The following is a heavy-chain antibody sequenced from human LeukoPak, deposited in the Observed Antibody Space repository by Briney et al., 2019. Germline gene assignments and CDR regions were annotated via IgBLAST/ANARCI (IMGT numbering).Heavy chain of an antibody. J-gene: IGHJ5*02. CDR2: IRDSGET. CDR1: GFSVSNYY. D-gene: IGHD4-17*01. CDR3: ARDRAVTQDWVEFDP. V-gene: IGHV3-66*03. Sequence: PGGSLRLSCASSGFSVSNYYMSWVHQAPGKGLEWVSLIRDSGETFYADSVKGRFTISRDNSKNTMYLQMNRLRVEDTAVYFCARDRAVTQDWVEFDPWGQGTLVTVSS.